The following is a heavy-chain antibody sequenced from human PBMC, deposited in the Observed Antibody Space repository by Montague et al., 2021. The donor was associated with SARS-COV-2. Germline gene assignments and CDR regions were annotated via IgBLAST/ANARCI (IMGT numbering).Heavy chain of an antibody. CDR1: GSTFDDYG. Sequence: SLRLSCAASGSTFDDYGMSWVRQGPGKGLEWVSGVTRNGDSTDFADSVKGRFTISRDNAKNSLYLQMNGLRAEDTALYYCVRGFRNGPFDVWGQGTLVSVSS. V-gene: IGHV3-20*04. J-gene: IGHJ4*02. D-gene: IGHD1-14*01. CDR3: VRGFRNGPFDV. CDR2: VTRNGDST.